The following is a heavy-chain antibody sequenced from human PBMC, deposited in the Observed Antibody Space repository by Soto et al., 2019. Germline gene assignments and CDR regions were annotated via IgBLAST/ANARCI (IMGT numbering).Heavy chain of an antibody. D-gene: IGHD4-17*01. J-gene: IGHJ3*02. Sequence: QVQLQEPGPGLVKPSQTLSLTCTVSGGSISTGGYYWSWIRQHPGRGLEWIGYIYHSGMTFSNPSLQSRVAISIDTSENQFSLKLSSVTAADTAVYYCATVRWELHDAFDIWGHGTMVSVSS. CDR2: IYHSGMT. V-gene: IGHV4-31*03. CDR1: GGSISTGGYY. CDR3: ATVRWELHDAFDI.